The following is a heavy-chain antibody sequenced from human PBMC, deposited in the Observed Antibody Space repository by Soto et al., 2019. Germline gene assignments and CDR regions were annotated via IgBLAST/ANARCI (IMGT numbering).Heavy chain of an antibody. J-gene: IGHJ6*03. V-gene: IGHV1-18*01. CDR1: GYTFTSYG. CDR3: ATLDIVVVPAAIGRPEYYYYYMDV. CDR2: ISAYNGNT. D-gene: IGHD2-2*03. Sequence: ASVKVSCKASGYTFTSYGISWVRQAPGQGLEWMGWISAYNGNTNYAQKLQGRVTMTTDTSTSTAYMELRSLRSDDAAVYYCATLDIVVVPAAIGRPEYYYYYMDVWGKGTTVTVS.